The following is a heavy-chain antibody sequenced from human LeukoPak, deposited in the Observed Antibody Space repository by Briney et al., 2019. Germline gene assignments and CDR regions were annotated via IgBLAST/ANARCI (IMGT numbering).Heavy chain of an antibody. J-gene: IGHJ4*02. D-gene: IGHD4-17*01. V-gene: IGHV3-23*01. CDR2: ISGSGGST. CDR3: ARAGGSTVSHSDY. CDR1: GFTFSSYA. Sequence: QSGGSLRLSCAASGFTFSSYAMSWVRQAPGKGLEWVSAISGSGGSTYYADSVKGRFTISRDNSKNTLYLQMNSLRAEDTAVYYCARAGGSTVSHSDYWGQGTLVTVSS.